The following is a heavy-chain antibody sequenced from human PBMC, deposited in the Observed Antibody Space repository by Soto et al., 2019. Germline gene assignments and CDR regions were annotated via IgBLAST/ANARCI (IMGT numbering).Heavy chain of an antibody. D-gene: IGHD6-6*01. CDR2: ISGSSRYT. V-gene: IGHV3-11*03. J-gene: IGHJ6*02. CDR3: ARGTYSSSSPPDGMDV. CDR1: GFNFSYHY. Sequence: GGSLRLSCAASGFNFSYHYMNWIRQAPGKGLEWVSYISGSSRYTNFADSVKGRFTISRDNAKNSLYLQMNSLRSEDTAVYYCARGTYSSSSPPDGMDVWGQGTTVTVSS.